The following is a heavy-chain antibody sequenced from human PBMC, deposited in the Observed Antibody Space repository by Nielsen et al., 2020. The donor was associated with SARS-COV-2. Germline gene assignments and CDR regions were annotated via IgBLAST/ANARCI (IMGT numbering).Heavy chain of an antibody. V-gene: IGHV1-2*06. CDR1: GYTFTAKY. D-gene: IGHD6-19*01. CDR2: INPDSGGT. Sequence: ASVKVSCKASGYTFTAKYIHWVRQAPGQGLEWMGRINPDSGGTFSVQKFQGRVSMTRDTSISTAYLELSSLRSDDTAVYYCARFLWDASGWREDVFDVWGQGTMVTVSS. CDR3: ARFLWDASGWREDVFDV. J-gene: IGHJ3*01.